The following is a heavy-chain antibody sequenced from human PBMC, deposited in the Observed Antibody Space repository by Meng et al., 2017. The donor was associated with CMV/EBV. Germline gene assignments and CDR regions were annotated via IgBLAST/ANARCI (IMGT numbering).Heavy chain of an antibody. CDR3: TTIPSDYDFWSGYY. CDR1: FTFSNAW. V-gene: IGHV3-15*01. J-gene: IGHJ4*02. Sequence: FTFSNAWMSRVRQAPGKGLEWVGRIKSKTDGGTTDYAAPVKGRFTISRDDSKNTLYLQMNSLKTEDTAVYYCTTIPSDYDFWSGYYWGQGTLVTVSS. CDR2: IKSKTDGGTT. D-gene: IGHD3-3*01.